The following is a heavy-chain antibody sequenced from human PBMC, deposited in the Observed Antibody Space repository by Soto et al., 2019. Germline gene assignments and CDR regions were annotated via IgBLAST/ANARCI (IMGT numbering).Heavy chain of an antibody. CDR2: IYYSGST. CDR3: ARWWSGSRQGFDP. V-gene: IGHV4-31*03. D-gene: IGHD3-3*01. CDR1: GGSISSGDYY. J-gene: IGHJ5*02. Sequence: QVQLQESGPGLVKPSQTLSLTCTVSGGSISSGDYYWSWIRQHPGKGLEWIGYIYYSGSTYYNPSPKSRVTRSVDTSKNQYSRKLSSGTAADTAVYYCARWWSGSRQGFDPWGKGTLVTVSS.